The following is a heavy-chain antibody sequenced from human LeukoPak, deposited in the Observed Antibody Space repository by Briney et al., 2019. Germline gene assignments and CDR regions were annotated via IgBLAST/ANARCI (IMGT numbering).Heavy chain of an antibody. J-gene: IGHJ4*02. Sequence: SETLSLTCTVSGGSISSYYWSRIRQPAGKGLEWIGHIYTSGSTNYNPSLKSRVTMSVDTSKNQFSLKLSSVTAADTAVCYCARASWFGELSHWGQGTLVTVSS. CDR1: GGSISSYY. CDR3: ARASWFGELSH. V-gene: IGHV4-4*07. D-gene: IGHD3-10*01. CDR2: IYTSGST.